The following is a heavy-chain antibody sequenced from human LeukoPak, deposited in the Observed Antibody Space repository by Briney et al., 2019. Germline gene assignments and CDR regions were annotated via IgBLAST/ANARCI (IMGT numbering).Heavy chain of an antibody. CDR1: GYTFTSYG. J-gene: IGHJ5*02. CDR3: ARFTPAAGMKDWFDP. Sequence: GASVKVSCKASGYTFTSYGISWVRQAPGQGLEWMGWISAYNGNTNYAQKLQGRVTVTTDTSTSTAYMELRSLRSDDTAVYYCARFTPAAGMKDWFDPWGQGTLVTVSS. CDR2: ISAYNGNT. D-gene: IGHD6-13*01. V-gene: IGHV1-18*01.